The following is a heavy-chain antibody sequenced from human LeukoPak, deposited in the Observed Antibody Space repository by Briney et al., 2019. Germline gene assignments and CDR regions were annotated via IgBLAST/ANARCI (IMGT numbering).Heavy chain of an antibody. CDR3: ARGASLTYYYDSSGFFSIDY. CDR1: EYTFTGYY. V-gene: IGHV1-2*02. CDR2: INPKSRGT. J-gene: IGHJ4*02. Sequence: ASVKVSCKASEYTFTGYYIHWVRQAPGQVLAWMGWINPKSRGTDYAQKFRGRVTMTRDKPISTVYLELNALRSDDTAVYFCARGASLTYYYDSSGFFSIDYWGQGTLVTVSS. D-gene: IGHD3-22*01.